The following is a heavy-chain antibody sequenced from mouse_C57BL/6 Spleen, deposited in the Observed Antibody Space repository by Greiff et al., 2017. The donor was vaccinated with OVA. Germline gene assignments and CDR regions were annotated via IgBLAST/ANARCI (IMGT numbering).Heavy chain of an antibody. CDR1: GYAFSSYW. J-gene: IGHJ2*01. Sequence: QVQLQQSGAELVKPGASVKISCKASGYAFSSYWMNWVKQRPGKGLEWIGQIYPGDGDTNYNGKFKGKATLTAAKSSSTAYMQLSSLTSEDSAVYFCARSDSSGYVDYWGQGTTLTVSS. CDR2: IYPGDGDT. CDR3: ARSDSSGYVDY. D-gene: IGHD3-2*02. V-gene: IGHV1-80*01.